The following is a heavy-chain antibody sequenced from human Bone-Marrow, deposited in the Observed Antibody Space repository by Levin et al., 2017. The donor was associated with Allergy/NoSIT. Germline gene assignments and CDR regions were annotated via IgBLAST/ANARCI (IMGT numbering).Heavy chain of an antibody. V-gene: IGHV4-59*01. CDR1: GGSISSYY. J-gene: IGHJ6*03. CDR2: IYYSGST. CDR3: ARAQGEYYYYYMDV. Sequence: PSETLSLTCTVSGGSISSYYWSWIRQPPGKGLEWIGYIYYSGSTNYNPSLKSRVTISVDTSKNQFSLKLSSVTAADTAVYYCARAQGEYYYYYMDVWGKGTTVTVSS.